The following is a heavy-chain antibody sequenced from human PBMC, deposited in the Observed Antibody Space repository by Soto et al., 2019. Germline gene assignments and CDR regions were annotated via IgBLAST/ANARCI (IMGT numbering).Heavy chain of an antibody. CDR3: TTDSMSIFGVVALDY. CDR1: SVSNAW. V-gene: IGHV3-15*07. D-gene: IGHD3-3*01. Sequence: SVSNAWMNWVRQAPGKGLAWVGRIKSKTDGGTTDYAAPVKGRFTISRDDSKNTLYRQMNSLKTEDTAVYYCTTDSMSIFGVVALDYWGQGTLVTVSS. J-gene: IGHJ4*02. CDR2: IKSKTDGGTT.